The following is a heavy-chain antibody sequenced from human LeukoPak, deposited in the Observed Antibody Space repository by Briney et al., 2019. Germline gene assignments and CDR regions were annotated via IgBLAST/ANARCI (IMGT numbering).Heavy chain of an antibody. CDR1: GFTLSRYW. Sequence: GSLRLSFSSSGFTLSRYWMSWVRPAPGEGLELVANIKQDESEKYFVDSVKGRFTISRDNAKSSLYLQMNSLRADDTAVYYCARDRALYDSRRGYYYTEDDYWGQGTLVTVSS. J-gene: IGHJ4*02. V-gene: IGHV3-7*01. CDR3: ARDRALYDSRRGYYYTEDDY. CDR2: IKQDESEK. D-gene: IGHD3-22*01.